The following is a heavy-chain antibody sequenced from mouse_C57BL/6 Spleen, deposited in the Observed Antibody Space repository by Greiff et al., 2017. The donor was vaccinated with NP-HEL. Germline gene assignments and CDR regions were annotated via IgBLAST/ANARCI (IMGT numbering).Heavy chain of an antibody. V-gene: IGHV1-55*01. Sequence: QVQLQQPGAELVKPGASVKMSCKASGYTFTSYWITWVKQRPGQGLEWIGDIYPGSGSTNYNEKFKSKATLTADKSSSTAYMQLSSLTSEDSAVYFCARKGVGPFDYWGQGTTLTVSS. CDR2: IYPGSGST. CDR3: ARKGVGPFDY. CDR1: GYTFTSYW. J-gene: IGHJ2*01. D-gene: IGHD4-1*01.